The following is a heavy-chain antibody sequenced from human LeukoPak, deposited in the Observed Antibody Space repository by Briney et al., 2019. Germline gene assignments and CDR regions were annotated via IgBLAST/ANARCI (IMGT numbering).Heavy chain of an antibody. V-gene: IGHV4-4*07. CDR3: ASSSSRRYYYYMDV. J-gene: IGHJ6*03. CDR1: GGSISSYY. D-gene: IGHD6-6*01. Sequence: PSETLSLTCTVSGGSISSYYWGWIRQPAGKGLEWIGRIYTSGSTNYNPSLKSRVTMSVDTSKNQFSLKLSSVTAADTAVYYCASSSSRRYYYYMDVWGKGTTVTVSS. CDR2: IYTSGST.